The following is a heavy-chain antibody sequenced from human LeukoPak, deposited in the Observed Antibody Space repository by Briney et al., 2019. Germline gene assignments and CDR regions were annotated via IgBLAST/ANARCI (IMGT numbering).Heavy chain of an antibody. D-gene: IGHD2-2*01. J-gene: IGHJ5*02. V-gene: IGHV3-7*01. Sequence: GGSLRLSCAASGFSFRSYWMNWVRQAPGKGLEWVANIKQDGSEKYYVDSVKGRFTISRDNAKNSLYLQMNSLRAEDTAVYYCARQTFPWCSSTSCYASFDPWGQGTLVTVSS. CDR1: GFSFRSYW. CDR2: IKQDGSEK. CDR3: ARQTFPWCSSTSCYASFDP.